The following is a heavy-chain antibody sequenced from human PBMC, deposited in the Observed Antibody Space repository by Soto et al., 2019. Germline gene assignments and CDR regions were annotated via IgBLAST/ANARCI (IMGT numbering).Heavy chain of an antibody. Sequence: SETLSLTCTVSGGSISSYYWSWIRQPPGKGLEWIGYIYYSGSTNYNPSLKSRVTISVDTSKNQFSLKLSSVTAADTAVYYCARVEAGFWSGYSTSAAFWFDPWGQGTLVTVSS. D-gene: IGHD3-3*01. CDR1: GGSISSYY. V-gene: IGHV4-59*01. CDR3: ARVEAGFWSGYSTSAAFWFDP. J-gene: IGHJ5*02. CDR2: IYYSGST.